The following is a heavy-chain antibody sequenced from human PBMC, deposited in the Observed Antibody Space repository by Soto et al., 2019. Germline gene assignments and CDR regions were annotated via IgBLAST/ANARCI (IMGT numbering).Heavy chain of an antibody. CDR2: ISGSTI. CDR3: ARGARYYDSSGPLGY. D-gene: IGHD3-22*01. V-gene: IGHV3-23*01. J-gene: IGHJ4*02. Sequence: EVQLLESGGGLVQPGGSLRLSCAASGFTFSSYAMSWVRQAPGKGLEWVSAISGSTIYYADSVKGRFTISRDNAKNSLYLQMNSLRAEDTAVYYCARGARYYDSSGPLGYWGQGTLVTVSS. CDR1: GFTFSSYA.